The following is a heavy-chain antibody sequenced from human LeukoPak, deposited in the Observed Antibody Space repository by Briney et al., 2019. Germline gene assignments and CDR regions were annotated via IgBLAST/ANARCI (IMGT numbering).Heavy chain of an antibody. J-gene: IGHJ5*02. Sequence: SETLSLTCTVSGGSISSYYWSWIRQPPGKGLEWIGYIYYSGSTNYNPSLKSRVTISVDTSKNQFSLKLSSVSAADTAVYYCARAQNRFDPWGQGTLVTVSS. V-gene: IGHV4-59*01. CDR1: GGSISSYY. CDR2: IYYSGST. CDR3: ARAQNRFDP.